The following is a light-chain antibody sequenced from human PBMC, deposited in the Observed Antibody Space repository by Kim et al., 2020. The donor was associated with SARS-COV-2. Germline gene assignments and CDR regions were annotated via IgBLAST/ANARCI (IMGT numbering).Light chain of an antibody. V-gene: IGLV2-14*03. CDR2: DVT. J-gene: IGLJ3*02. CDR3: ISFTSLATWV. Sequence: GQSITISCTGTSRDVGGYSYVSWYQQHPGKAPQLMIYDVTNRPSGVSNRFSGSKSGNTASLTISWLQAEDEADYYCISFTSLATWVFGGGTQLTVL. CDR1: SRDVGGYSY.